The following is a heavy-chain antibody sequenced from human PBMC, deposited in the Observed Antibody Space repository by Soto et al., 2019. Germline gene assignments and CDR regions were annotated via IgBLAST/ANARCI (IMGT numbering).Heavy chain of an antibody. D-gene: IGHD2-2*01. CDR3: TSGLEAAIPYYYYYGMDV. J-gene: IGHJ6*02. V-gene: IGHV3-73*02. Sequence: EVQLVESGGGLVQPGGSLKLSCAASGFTSSGSAMHWVRQASGKGLEWVGRIRSKANSYATAYAASVKGRFTISRDDSKNTAYLQMNSLKTEDTAVYYCTSGLEAAIPYYYYYGMDVRGQGTTVTVSS. CDR2: IRSKANSYAT. CDR1: GFTSSGSA.